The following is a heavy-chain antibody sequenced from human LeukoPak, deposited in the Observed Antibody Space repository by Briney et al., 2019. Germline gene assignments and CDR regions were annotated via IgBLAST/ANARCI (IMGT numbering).Heavy chain of an antibody. Sequence: GSLRLSCAASGFSFSGYAMSWVRQAPGKGLDWVSGVSDSGVNTYYADSVKGRFTISRDNSKNTLYLQMNSLRAEDTAVYYCAKAPPTHIVVVTAPDYFDYWGQGTLVTVSS. CDR3: AKAPPTHIVVVTAPDYFDY. D-gene: IGHD2-21*02. CDR1: GFSFSGYA. CDR2: VSDSGVNT. J-gene: IGHJ4*02. V-gene: IGHV3-23*01.